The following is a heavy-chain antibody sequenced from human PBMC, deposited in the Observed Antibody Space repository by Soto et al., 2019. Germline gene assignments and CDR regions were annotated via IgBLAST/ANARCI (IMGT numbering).Heavy chain of an antibody. J-gene: IGHJ4*02. V-gene: IGHV4-31*03. CDR1: GGSISSGGYY. D-gene: IGHD3-10*01. CDR2: IYYSGST. Sequence: QVQLQESGPGLVKPSQTLSLTCIVSGGSISSGGYYWSWIRQHPGKGLEWIGYIYYSGSTYYNPSLKSRVTISVDTSKNQFSLKLNSVTAAETAVYYCARYGTVRGVDYWGQGTLVTVSS. CDR3: ARYGTVRGVDY.